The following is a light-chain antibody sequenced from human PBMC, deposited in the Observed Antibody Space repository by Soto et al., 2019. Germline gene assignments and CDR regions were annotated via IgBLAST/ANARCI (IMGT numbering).Light chain of an antibody. V-gene: IGKV1-33*01. Sequence: DIQMTQSPSSLSASVGDRVTITCQASQDITKSLNWFQQKLGKAPPLLIYDASNFETGVPSNFRGSGSVTDFTFTISSLLPEDIATYYGQQFHELPFTFGPGTKVELK. CDR3: QQFHELPFT. CDR2: DAS. J-gene: IGKJ3*01. CDR1: QDITKS.